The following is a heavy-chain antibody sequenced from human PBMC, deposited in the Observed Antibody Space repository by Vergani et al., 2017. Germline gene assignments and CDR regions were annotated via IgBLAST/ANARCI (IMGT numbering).Heavy chain of an antibody. V-gene: IGHV4-34*01. CDR2: INHSGST. J-gene: IGHJ6*03. CDR3: ARGFQGFYYYYYMDV. Sequence: QVQLQQWGAGLLKPSETLSLTCAVYGGSFSGYYWSWIRQPPGKGLEWIGEINHSGSTNYNPSLKSRVTISVDMSKNQFSLKLSSVPAADTAVYYCARGFQGFYYYYYMDVWGKGTTVTVSS. CDR1: GGSFSGYY. D-gene: IGHD2-15*01.